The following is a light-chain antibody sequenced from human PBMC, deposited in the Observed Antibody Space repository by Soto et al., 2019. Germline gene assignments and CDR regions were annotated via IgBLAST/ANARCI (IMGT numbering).Light chain of an antibody. V-gene: IGKV3-20*01. J-gene: IGKJ1*01. CDR1: QSLGSGY. CDR3: QQYGSYWT. Sequence: DILLTQSPSSLSPSPGDRATITCRTSQSLGSGYLAWYQQKPGQAPRILIYGASNLDTGIPDRFSGSGSGTDFTLTISRLEPEDFAVYYCQQYGSYWTFGQGTKVDIK. CDR2: GAS.